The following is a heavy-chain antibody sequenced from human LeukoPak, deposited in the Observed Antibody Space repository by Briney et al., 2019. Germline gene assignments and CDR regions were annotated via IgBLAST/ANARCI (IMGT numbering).Heavy chain of an antibody. CDR3: ARAAVTYYMDV. V-gene: IGHV3-21*01. CDR1: GFTFSSYS. CDR2: ISSSSSYI. D-gene: IGHD6-13*01. J-gene: IGHJ6*03. Sequence: GSLRLSCAASGFTFSSYSMNWVRQAPGKGLEWVSSISSSSSYIYYADSVKGRFTISRDNAKNSLYLQMNSLRAEDTAVYYCARAAVTYYMDVWGKGTTVTVSS.